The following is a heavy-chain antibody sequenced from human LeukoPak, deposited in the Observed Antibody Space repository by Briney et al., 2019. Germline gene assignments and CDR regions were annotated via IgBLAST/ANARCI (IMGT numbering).Heavy chain of an antibody. CDR1: KFAFSSYA. V-gene: IGHV3-21*01. CDR3: ATSLGPLTEY. J-gene: IGHJ4*02. Sequence: GGSLRLSCAASKFAFSSYAMSWVRQAPGKGLEWVSSISSRSRYIYYADSVKGQFTISRDNAKNSLYLQMNSLRAEDTAVYYCATSLGPLTEYWGQGTLVTVSS. D-gene: IGHD7-27*01. CDR2: ISSRSRYI.